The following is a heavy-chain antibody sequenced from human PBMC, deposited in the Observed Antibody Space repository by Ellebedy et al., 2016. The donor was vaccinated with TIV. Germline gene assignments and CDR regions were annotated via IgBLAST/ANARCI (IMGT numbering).Heavy chain of an antibody. CDR2: IIPIFGTA. CDR3: AREIISSYYFDY. CDR1: GGTFSSYA. D-gene: IGHD6-6*01. V-gene: IGHV1-69*13. J-gene: IGHJ4*02. Sequence: SVKVSXXASGGTFSSYAISWVRQAPGQGLEWMGGIIPIFGTANYAQKFQGRVTITADESTSAAYMELSSLRSEDTAVYYCAREIISSYYFDYWGQGTLVTVSS.